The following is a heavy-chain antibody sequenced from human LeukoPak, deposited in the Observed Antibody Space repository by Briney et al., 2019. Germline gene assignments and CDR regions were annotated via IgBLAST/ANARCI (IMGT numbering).Heavy chain of an antibody. CDR2: ISAYNGNT. D-gene: IGHD5-18*01. CDR3: ARAERGYSYGYSYYYYMDV. CDR1: GYTFTSYG. Sequence: ASVKVSCKASGYTFTSYGISWVRQAPGQGLEWMGWISAYNGNTNYAQKLQGRVTMTTDTSTSTAYMELRSLRSDDTAVYYCARAERGYSYGYSYYYYMDVWGKGTTVTISS. J-gene: IGHJ6*03. V-gene: IGHV1-18*01.